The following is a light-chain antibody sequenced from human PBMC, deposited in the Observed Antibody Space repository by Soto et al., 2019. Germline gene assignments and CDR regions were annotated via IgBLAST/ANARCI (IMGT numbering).Light chain of an antibody. CDR1: HSVDTY. V-gene: IGKV3-11*01. J-gene: IGKJ2*01. CDR2: DAS. Sequence: EIVLTQSPAALSLSPGERATLSCRASHSVDTYLAWYHQKPGQPPRLLIYDASNRATGIPDRFSGSGFETDVTLTISSLEPEDFAVYYRQQRSNWPRYTFGPGTKLEIK. CDR3: QQRSNWPRYT.